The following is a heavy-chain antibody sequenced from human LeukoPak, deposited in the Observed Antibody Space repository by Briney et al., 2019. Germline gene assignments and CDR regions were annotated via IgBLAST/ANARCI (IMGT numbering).Heavy chain of an antibody. CDR1: GFTFSSYG. CDR2: ISYDGSNK. CDR3: AKDGVGATDYYGMDV. J-gene: IGHJ6*02. D-gene: IGHD1-26*01. V-gene: IGHV3-30*18. Sequence: PGRSLRLSCAASGFTFSSYGMHWVRQAPGKGLEWVAVISYDGSNKYYADSVKGRFTISRDNSKNTLYLQMNSLRAEDTAGYYCAKDGVGATDYYGMDVWGQGTTVTVSS.